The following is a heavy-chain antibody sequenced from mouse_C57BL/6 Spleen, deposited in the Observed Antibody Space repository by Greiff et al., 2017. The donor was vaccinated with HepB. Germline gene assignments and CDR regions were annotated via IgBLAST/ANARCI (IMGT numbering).Heavy chain of an antibody. CDR3: ARRYYYGSSYVEAMDY. CDR2: INPNNGGT. D-gene: IGHD1-1*01. V-gene: IGHV1-18*01. J-gene: IGHJ4*01. Sequence: VQLQQSGPELVKPGASVKIPCKASGYTFTDYNMDWVKQSHGKSLEWIGDINPNNGGTIYNQKFKGKATLTVDKSSSTAYMELRSLTSEDTAVYYCARRYYYGSSYVEAMDYWGQGTSVTVSS. CDR1: GYTFTDYN.